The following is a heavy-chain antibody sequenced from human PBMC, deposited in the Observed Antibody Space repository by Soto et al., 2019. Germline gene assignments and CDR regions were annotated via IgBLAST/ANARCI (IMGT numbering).Heavy chain of an antibody. CDR1: GESLRGYY. CDR3: ARGYPRSILSTFLTTSYWFDS. CDR2: INHRGTT. D-gene: IGHD2-21*01. J-gene: IGHJ5*01. Sequence: QVQLQQWGTGLLKPSETLSLHCAVYGESLRGYYWSWIRQTPAMGLEWLGEINHRGTTNHDSSLKSRAFISIDTCKNQVSLRLNYVTAADTAVYYCARGYPRSILSTFLTTSYWFDSWGQGTLVTVSS. V-gene: IGHV4-34*04.